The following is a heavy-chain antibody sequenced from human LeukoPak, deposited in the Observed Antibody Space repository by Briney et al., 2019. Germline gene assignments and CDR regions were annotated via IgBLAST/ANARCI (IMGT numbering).Heavy chain of an antibody. CDR1: GFSISSSHY. CDR2: FFHSGSN. J-gene: IGHJ4*02. D-gene: IGHD1-26*01. CDR3: ARFGSVAWEGPGGY. V-gene: IGHV4-38-2*02. Sequence: SETLSLTCTVSGFSISSSHYWGWIRQPPGKGLECIGTFFHSGSNFYNPSLKSRVTISVDTSKNQFSLKLTSVTAADTAVYYCARFGSVAWEGPGGYWGQGTLVTVSS.